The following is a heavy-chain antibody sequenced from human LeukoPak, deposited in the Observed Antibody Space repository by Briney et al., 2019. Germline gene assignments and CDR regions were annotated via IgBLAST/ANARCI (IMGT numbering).Heavy chain of an antibody. Sequence: GGSLRLSCAASGFTFSSYAMSWVRQAPGKGLEWVSAISGSGGSTYYADSVKGRFTISRDNSKNTLYLQMNSLRAEDTAVYYCARDSNDFWSGYYPDNWFDPWGQGTLVTVSS. D-gene: IGHD3-3*01. V-gene: IGHV3-23*01. CDR3: ARDSNDFWSGYYPDNWFDP. CDR2: ISGSGGST. J-gene: IGHJ5*02. CDR1: GFTFSSYA.